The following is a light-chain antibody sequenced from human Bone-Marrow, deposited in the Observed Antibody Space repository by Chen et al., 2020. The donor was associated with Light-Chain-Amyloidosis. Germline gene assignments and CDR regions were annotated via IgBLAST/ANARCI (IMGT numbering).Light chain of an antibody. CDR2: RDT. Sequence: SYELTQPPSVSVSPGQTARITCSGDDLPTKYAYWYQQKPGQAPVLVIHRDTERPSGSSERFSGSNTGTTAALTISGIQEEDEADYHCQSADSSGTYEVIFGGGTKLTVL. CDR1: DLPTKY. CDR3: QSADSSGTYEVI. V-gene: IGLV3-25*03. J-gene: IGLJ2*01.